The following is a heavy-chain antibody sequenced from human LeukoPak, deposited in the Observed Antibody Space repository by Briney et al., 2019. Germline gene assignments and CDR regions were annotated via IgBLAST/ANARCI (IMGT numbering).Heavy chain of an antibody. V-gene: IGHV5-51*01. CDR3: ARHVRIAAAHNWFDP. CDR2: IYPGDSDT. J-gene: IGHJ5*02. Sequence: GESLKISCKGSGYSFTSYWIGWVRQMPGKDLEWMGIIYPGDSDTRYSPSFQGQVTISADKSISTAYLQWSSLKASDTAMYYCARHVRIAAAHNWFDPWGQGTLVTVSS. CDR1: GYSFTSYW. D-gene: IGHD6-13*01.